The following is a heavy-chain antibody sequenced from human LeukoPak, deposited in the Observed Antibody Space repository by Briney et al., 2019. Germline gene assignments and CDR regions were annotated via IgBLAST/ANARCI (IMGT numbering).Heavy chain of an antibody. J-gene: IGHJ6*02. Sequence: SGPTLVKPTQTLTLTCTFSGFSLSTSGVGVGWIRQPPGKALEWLALIYWNDDKRYIPSLKSRLTSTKDTSNNPVVLTMTTMDPVDTATYSCAHSNYGSGSSETNYYYFYGMDVWGQGTTVTVSS. V-gene: IGHV2-5*01. CDR1: GFSLSTSGVG. CDR3: AHSNYGSGSSETNYYYFYGMDV. CDR2: IYWNDDK. D-gene: IGHD3-10*01.